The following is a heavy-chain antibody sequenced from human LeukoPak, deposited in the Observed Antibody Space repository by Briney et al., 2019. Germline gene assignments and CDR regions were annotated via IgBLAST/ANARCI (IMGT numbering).Heavy chain of an antibody. CDR3: ARMGYYYSIPTFFDY. Sequence: PGGSLRLSCAASGFTVSSNYMSWVRQAPGKGLEWVSVIYSGGSTYYADSVKGRFTISRDNSKNTLNLQMNSLRAEDTAVYYCARMGYYYSIPTFFDYWGQGTLVTVSS. CDR2: IYSGGST. CDR1: GFTVSSNY. D-gene: IGHD3-22*01. J-gene: IGHJ4*02. V-gene: IGHV3-66*02.